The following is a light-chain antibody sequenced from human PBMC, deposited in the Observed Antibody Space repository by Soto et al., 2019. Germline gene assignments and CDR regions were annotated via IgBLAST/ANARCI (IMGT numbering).Light chain of an antibody. Sequence: AVVTHEPSLTVSPGGTFTLTCDSSTGPVTSGHWPYWLQQKPGQAPRTLIYDTSKKHSWTPARFSGSLLGGKAALTLSGAQPEDEADYYCFLSYSGARPVVFGGGTKVTVL. CDR1: TGPVTSGHW. CDR3: FLSYSGARPVV. V-gene: IGLV7-46*01. CDR2: DTS. J-gene: IGLJ2*01.